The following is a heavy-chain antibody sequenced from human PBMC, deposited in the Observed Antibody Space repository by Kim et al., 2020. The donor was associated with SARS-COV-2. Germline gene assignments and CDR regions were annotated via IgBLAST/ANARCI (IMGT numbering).Heavy chain of an antibody. CDR2: IYYSGST. J-gene: IGHJ4*02. V-gene: IGHV4-39*01. D-gene: IGHD2-21*02. CDR3: ARHFFPVYCGGDCSYFDY. Sequence: SETLSLTCTVSGGSISSSSYYWGWIRQPPGKGLEWIGSIYYSGSTYYNPSLKSRVTISVDTSKNQFSLKLSSVTAADTAVYYCARHFFPVYCGGDCSYFDYWGQGTLVTVSS. CDR1: GGSISSSSYY.